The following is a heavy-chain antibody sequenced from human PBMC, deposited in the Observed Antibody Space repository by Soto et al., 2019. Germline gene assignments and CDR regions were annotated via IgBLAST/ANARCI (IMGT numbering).Heavy chain of an antibody. V-gene: IGHV3-33*01. CDR1: GFTFSSYG. Sequence: HPGGSLRLSCAASGFTFSSYGMHWVRQAPGKGLEWVAVIWYDGSNKYYADSVKGRFTISRDNSKNTLYLQMNSLRAEDTAVYYCARDRSGSYFDYWGQGTLVTVSS. CDR2: IWYDGSNK. J-gene: IGHJ4*02. D-gene: IGHD1-26*01. CDR3: ARDRSGSYFDY.